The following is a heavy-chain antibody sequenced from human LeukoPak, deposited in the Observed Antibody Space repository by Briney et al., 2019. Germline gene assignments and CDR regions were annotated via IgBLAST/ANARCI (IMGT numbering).Heavy chain of an antibody. D-gene: IGHD3-10*01. CDR2: ISGSGGST. CDR3: AKHEGRYYYYGMDV. Sequence: PGGSLRLSCAASGFTFSSYAMSWVRQAPGKGLEWVSAISGSGGSTYYADSVKGRFTISRDNSKNTLYLQMNSLRAEDTAVYYCAKHEGRYYYYGMDVWGQGTTVTVSS. CDR1: GFTFSSYA. V-gene: IGHV3-23*01. J-gene: IGHJ6*02.